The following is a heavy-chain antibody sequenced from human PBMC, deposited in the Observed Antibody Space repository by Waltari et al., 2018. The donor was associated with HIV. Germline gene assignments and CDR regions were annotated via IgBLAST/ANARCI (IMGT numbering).Heavy chain of an antibody. D-gene: IGHD3-10*01. V-gene: IGHV1-2*06. CDR1: GYTFTGYY. J-gene: IGHJ2*01. Sequence: QVQLVQSGAEVKKPGASVKVSCKASGYTFTGYYMHWVRKAPGQGLEWMGRINPNSGGTNYAQKFQGRVTMTRDTSISTAYMELSRLRSDDTAVYYCARGSGSYYLDWYFDLWGRGTLVTVSS. CDR2: INPNSGGT. CDR3: ARGSGSYYLDWYFDL.